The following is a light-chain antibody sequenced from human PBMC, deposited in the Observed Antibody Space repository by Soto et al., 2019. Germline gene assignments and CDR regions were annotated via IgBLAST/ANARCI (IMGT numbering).Light chain of an antibody. J-gene: IGLJ2*01. CDR1: SGHSDYA. CDR2: LNSDGSH. CDR3: QTWGPGTVV. V-gene: IGLV4-69*01. Sequence: QLVLTQSPSVSASVGASVKLTCTLSSGHSDYAIAWHQQQAEKGPRFLMNLNSDGSHSKGDGIPDRFSGSSSGAERYLTISSLQSEDEADYYCQTWGPGTVVFGGGTKLTVL.